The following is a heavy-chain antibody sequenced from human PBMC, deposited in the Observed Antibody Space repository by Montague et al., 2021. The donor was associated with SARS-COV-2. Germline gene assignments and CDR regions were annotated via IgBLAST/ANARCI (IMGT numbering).Heavy chain of an antibody. V-gene: IGHV4-39*07. CDR3: AVNSNYYYYYGMDV. Sequence: SETLSLTCTVSGGSIGSSSYYWGWIRQPPGKGLEWIGSIYHSGSTYYNPSLKSRVTISVDTSKNQFSLKLGSVTAADTAVYYCAVNSNYYYYYGMDVWGQGTTVTVSS. J-gene: IGHJ6*02. D-gene: IGHD4-11*01. CDR1: GGSIGSSSYY. CDR2: IYHSGST.